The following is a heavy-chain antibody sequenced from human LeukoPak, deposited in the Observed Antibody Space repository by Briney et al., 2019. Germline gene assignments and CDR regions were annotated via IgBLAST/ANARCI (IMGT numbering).Heavy chain of an antibody. Sequence: SETLSLTCTVSGGSISSSSYYWGWIRQPPGKGLEWIGSIYYSGSTYYNPSLKSRVTISVDTSKNQFSLKLSSVTAADTAVYYCARSGGLTGLFDYWGQGTLVTVSS. CDR2: IYYSGST. D-gene: IGHD1-14*01. CDR3: ARSGGLTGLFDY. CDR1: GGSISSSSYY. V-gene: IGHV4-39*07. J-gene: IGHJ4*02.